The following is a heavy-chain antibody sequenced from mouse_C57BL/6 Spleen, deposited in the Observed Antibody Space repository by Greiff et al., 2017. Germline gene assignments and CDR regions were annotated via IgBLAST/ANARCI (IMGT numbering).Heavy chain of an antibody. CDR3: ARRGDGY. CDR1: GYAFSSSW. J-gene: IGHJ2*01. V-gene: IGHV1-82*01. Sequence: VQLQQSGPELVKPGASVKISCKASGYAFSSSWMIWVKQRPGKGLEWIGRIYPGDGDTNYNGKFKGKATLTADKSSSTAYMQLSSLTSEDSAVYFCARRGDGYWGQGTTLTVSS. CDR2: IYPGDGDT.